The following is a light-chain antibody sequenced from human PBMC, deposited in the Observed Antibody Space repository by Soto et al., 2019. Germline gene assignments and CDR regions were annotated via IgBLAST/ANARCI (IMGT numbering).Light chain of an antibody. CDR1: QTISSW. CDR3: QQSYSTPLT. V-gene: IGKV1-5*03. Sequence: DIQMTQSPSTLSGSVGDRFTIACRASQTISSWLAWYQQKPGKAPKLLIYKASTLKSGVPSRFSGSGSGTEFTLTISSLQPEDFATYYCQQSYSTPLTFGGGTKVDIK. CDR2: KAS. J-gene: IGKJ4*01.